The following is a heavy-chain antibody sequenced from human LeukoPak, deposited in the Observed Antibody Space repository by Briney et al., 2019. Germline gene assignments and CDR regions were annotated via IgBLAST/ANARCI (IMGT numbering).Heavy chain of an antibody. D-gene: IGHD3-22*01. Sequence: ASVKVSCKASGYTFTSYYMHWVRQAPGQGLEWMGIINPSGGSTSYAQKFQGRVTMTEDTSTDTAYMELSSLRSEDTAVYYCATHYGDSSGYYPPYFDYWGQGTLVTVSS. J-gene: IGHJ4*02. CDR1: GYTFTSYY. V-gene: IGHV1-46*01. CDR2: INPSGGST. CDR3: ATHYGDSSGYYPPYFDY.